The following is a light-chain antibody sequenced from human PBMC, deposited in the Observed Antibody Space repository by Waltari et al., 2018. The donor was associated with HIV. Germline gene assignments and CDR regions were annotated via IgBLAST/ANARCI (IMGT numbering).Light chain of an antibody. CDR1: RPILYSSTNQNY. V-gene: IGKV4-1*01. CDR2: WEA. J-gene: IGKJ4*01. Sequence: DIVMTQSPNSLAVSLSERATINCWSRRPILYSSTNQNYLAWSQQQPGQFPKVLIDWEATRASGVPDRFSGSGSGTNFSRTISSRQTDDVALYYCQQYYTIGPSFGGGTKVEIK. CDR3: QQYYTIGPS.